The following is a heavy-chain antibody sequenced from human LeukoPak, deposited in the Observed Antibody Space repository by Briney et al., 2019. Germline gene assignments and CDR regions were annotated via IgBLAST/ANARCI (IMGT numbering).Heavy chain of an antibody. CDR1: GYTFTTYA. D-gene: IGHD3-3*01. CDR3: ARATVYYDFWSGYFDY. Sequence: SCKASGYTFTTYAMHWVRQAPGKGLEWVAVISYDGSNKYYADSVKGRFTISRDNSKNTLYLQMNSLRAEDTAVYYCARATVYYDFWSGYFDYWGQGTLVTVSS. CDR2: ISYDGSNK. J-gene: IGHJ4*02. V-gene: IGHV3-30*04.